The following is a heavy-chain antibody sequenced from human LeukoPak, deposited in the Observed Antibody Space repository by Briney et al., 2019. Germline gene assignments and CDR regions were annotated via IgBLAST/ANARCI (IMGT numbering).Heavy chain of an antibody. CDR3: ARIDDYGDYEY. D-gene: IGHD4-17*01. Sequence: SVKVSCKASGGTFSSYAISWVRQAPGQGLEWMGRIIPIFGTANYAQKFQCRVTITTDESTSTAYMELSSLRSEDTAVYYCARIDDYGDYEYWGQGTLVTVSS. V-gene: IGHV1-69*05. CDR2: IIPIFGTA. CDR1: GGTFSSYA. J-gene: IGHJ4*02.